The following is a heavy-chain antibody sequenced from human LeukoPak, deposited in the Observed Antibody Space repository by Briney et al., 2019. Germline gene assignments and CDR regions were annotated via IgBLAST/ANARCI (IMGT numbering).Heavy chain of an antibody. CDR1: GFTFSSYA. Sequence: GGSLRLSCAASGFTFSSYAMSWVRQAPGKGLEWVSAISGSGGSTYYADSVKGRFTISRDNSKNTLYLQMNSLRAEDTAVYYCASRYYDSSGYYGYYFDYWGQGTLVTVSS. V-gene: IGHV3-23*01. CDR3: ASRYYDSSGYYGYYFDY. D-gene: IGHD3-22*01. CDR2: ISGSGGST. J-gene: IGHJ4*02.